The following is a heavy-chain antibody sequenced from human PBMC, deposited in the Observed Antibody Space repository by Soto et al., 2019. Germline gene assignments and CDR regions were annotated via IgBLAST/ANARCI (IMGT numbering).Heavy chain of an antibody. J-gene: IGHJ6*02. Sequence: PSETLSLTCTVSGGSINSSSYYWGWIRQPPGKGLEWIGSIYYSGSTYYNPSLKSRVTISVDTSKNQFSLKLSSVTAADTAVYYCARQTGTGTYYYYYGMDVWGQGTTVTVSS. CDR1: GGSINSSSYY. D-gene: IGHD1-1*01. CDR2: IYYSGST. CDR3: ARQTGTGTYYYYYGMDV. V-gene: IGHV4-39*01.